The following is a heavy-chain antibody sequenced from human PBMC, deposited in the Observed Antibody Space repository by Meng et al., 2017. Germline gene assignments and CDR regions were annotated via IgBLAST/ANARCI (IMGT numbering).Heavy chain of an antibody. CDR1: GFTFSSYW. D-gene: IGHD6-19*01. Sequence: GESLKISCAASGFTFSSYWMSWVRQAPGKGLEWVANIKQDGSEKYYVDSVKGRFTISRDNAKNSLYLQMNSLRAEDTAVYYCARDHWFIAVAGTPAGVLRYWGQGTLVTVSS. CDR3: ARDHWFIAVAGTPAGVLRY. CDR2: IKQDGSEK. J-gene: IGHJ4*02. V-gene: IGHV3-7*01.